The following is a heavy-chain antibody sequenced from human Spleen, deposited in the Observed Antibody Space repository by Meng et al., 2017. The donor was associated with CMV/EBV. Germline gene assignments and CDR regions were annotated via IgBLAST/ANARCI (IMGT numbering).Heavy chain of an antibody. CDR1: GFTFSRFA. J-gene: IGHJ4*02. D-gene: IGHD2-15*01. Sequence: GGSLRLSCAASGFTFSRFAMSWVRQAPGKGLEWVSAISGSGGSTYYADSVRGRFTISRDNSENTLYLQMNSLRAGDTAIHYCAKDPASVVALTFDYWGQGTLVTVS. CDR3: AKDPASVVALTFDY. V-gene: IGHV3-23*01. CDR2: ISGSGGST.